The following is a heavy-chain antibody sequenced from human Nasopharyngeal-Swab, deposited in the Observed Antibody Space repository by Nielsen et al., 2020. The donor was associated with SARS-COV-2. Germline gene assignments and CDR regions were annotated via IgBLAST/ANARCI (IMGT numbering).Heavy chain of an antibody. J-gene: IGHJ6*02. CDR3: ARGGVYYYGMDV. Sequence: LRLSCVISGASVSNNGATWNWIRQSPSRGLEWLGRTYYRSKWKSDYAVSVTSRLTINPDTSKNQFSLQLGSVTPEDTAIYYCARGGVYYYGMDVWGQGTTVTVSS. CDR1: GASVSNNGAT. V-gene: IGHV6-1*01. CDR2: TYYRSKWKS. D-gene: IGHD6-25*01.